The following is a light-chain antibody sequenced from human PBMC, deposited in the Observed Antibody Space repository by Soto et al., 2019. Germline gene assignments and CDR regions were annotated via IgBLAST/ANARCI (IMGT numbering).Light chain of an antibody. Sequence: QSALTQPASVSGSPGQSITISCTGTSSDVGGYNYVSWYQQHPGKAPKLMIYDVSNRTSGVSNRFAGSKSGNTASLTISGHQSEDEADYYCSSYTSSSTLLYVFGTGTKVTVL. V-gene: IGLV2-14*01. J-gene: IGLJ1*01. CDR3: SSYTSSSTLLYV. CDR2: DVS. CDR1: SSDVGGYNY.